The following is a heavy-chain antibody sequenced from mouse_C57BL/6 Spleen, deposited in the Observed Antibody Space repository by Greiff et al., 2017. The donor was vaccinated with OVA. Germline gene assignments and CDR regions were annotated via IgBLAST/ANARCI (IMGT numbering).Heavy chain of an antibody. CDR3: ARRGFITTVVDY. Sequence: QVQLQQPGAELVKPGASVKLSCKASGYTFTSYWMQWVKQRPGQGLEWIGEIDPSDSYTYYNQKFKGKATLTVDTSSSTAYMQLSSLTSEDSAVYYCARRGFITTVVDYWGQGTTLTVSS. CDR1: GYTFTSYW. D-gene: IGHD1-1*01. CDR2: IDPSDSYT. J-gene: IGHJ2*01. V-gene: IGHV1-50*01.